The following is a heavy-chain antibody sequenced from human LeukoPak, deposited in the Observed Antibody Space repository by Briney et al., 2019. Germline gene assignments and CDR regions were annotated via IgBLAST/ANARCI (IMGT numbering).Heavy chain of an antibody. J-gene: IGHJ6*02. CDR2: FDPEDGET. CDR3: ATDESHDYGGNSRYGMDV. V-gene: IGHV1-24*01. Sequence: ASVKVSCKVSGYTLSELSMHWVRQAPGKGLEWMGGFDPEDGETIYAQKFQGRVTMTEDTSTDTAYMELSSLRSEDTAVYYCATDESHDYGGNSRYGMDVWGQGTTVNVSS. CDR1: GYTLSELS. D-gene: IGHD4-23*01.